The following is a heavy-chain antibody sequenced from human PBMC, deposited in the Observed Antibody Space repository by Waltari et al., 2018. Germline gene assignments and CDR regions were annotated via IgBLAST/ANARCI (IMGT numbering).Heavy chain of an antibody. J-gene: IGHJ4*02. CDR1: GLTFSTYW. CDR2: IKGDGSKR. D-gene: IGHD1-20*01. V-gene: IGHV3-7*03. Sequence: EVQLVESGGDLVQPGGSLRLSCVASGLTFSTYWLSWVRQAPGKGLEWVADIKGDGSKRYYVDSVKGRFTISRDNTKNSLYLEMNSLRVEDTAVYYCARDKSISGTTWGFDLWGQGTLVTISS. CDR3: ARDKSISGTTWGFDL.